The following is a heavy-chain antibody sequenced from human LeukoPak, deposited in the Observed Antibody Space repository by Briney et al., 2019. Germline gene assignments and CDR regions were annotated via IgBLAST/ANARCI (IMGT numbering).Heavy chain of an antibody. Sequence: SETLSLTCTVSGGSISSGDYYWSWIRQPPGKGLEWIGYIYYSGSTYYNPSLKSRVTISVDTSKNQFSLKLSSVTAADTAVYYCARTDWSGSTPVGQGDYYYYYMDVWGKGTTVTVSS. V-gene: IGHV4-30-4*01. J-gene: IGHJ6*03. CDR2: IYYSGST. CDR3: ARTDWSGSTPVGQGDYYYYYMDV. D-gene: IGHD3-3*01. CDR1: GGSISSGDYY.